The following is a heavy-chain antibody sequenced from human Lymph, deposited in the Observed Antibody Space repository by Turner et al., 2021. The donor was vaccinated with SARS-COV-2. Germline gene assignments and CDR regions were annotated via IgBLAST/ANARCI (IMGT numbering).Heavy chain of an antibody. CDR1: GGSMNSNY. V-gene: IGHV4-59*01. CDR3: ARETVNNWVDP. Sequence: QVQLQESGPRLVKPLETLSPTCTVSGGSMNSNYWSWIRQPPGKRLEWIGYIYYRGSNNYNPTLKSRVNISVDTSKNQFSLKLTSVTAADTAIYYCARETVNNWVDPWGQGILVTVSS. CDR2: IYYRGSN. J-gene: IGHJ5*02. D-gene: IGHD2-21*02.